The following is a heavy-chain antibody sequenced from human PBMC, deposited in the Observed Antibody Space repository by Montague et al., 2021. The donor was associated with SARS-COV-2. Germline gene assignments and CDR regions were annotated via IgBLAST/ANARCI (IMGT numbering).Heavy chain of an antibody. V-gene: IGHV4-39*07. CDR3: ARGVSYYDFWSGYDYGMDV. Sequence: SETLSLTCTVYLRSISSRRNHRAWIRTPPLKGLEWIGCIFHSGRTYYNPSLKSRVTISVDTSKNQFSLKLSSVTAADTAVYYCARGVSYYDFWSGYDYGMDVWGQGTTVTVSS. J-gene: IGHJ6*02. CDR2: IFHSGRT. D-gene: IGHD3-3*01. CDR1: LRSISSRRNH.